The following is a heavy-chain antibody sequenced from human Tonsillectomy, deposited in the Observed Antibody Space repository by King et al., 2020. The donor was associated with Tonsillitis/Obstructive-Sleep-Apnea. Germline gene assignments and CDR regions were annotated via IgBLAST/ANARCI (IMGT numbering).Heavy chain of an antibody. D-gene: IGHD3-3*01. Sequence: QLVQSGAEVKKPGASVKVSCKASGYTFTSYAMHWVRQAPGQRLEWMVWINGGNGNPKYSQKFQGRVTITRDTSASTAYMELSSLTSEDTAVYYCARSTVFGVVPNWFDPWGQGTLVTVSS. V-gene: IGHV1-3*01. J-gene: IGHJ5*02. CDR1: GYTFTSYA. CDR3: ARSTVFGVVPNWFDP. CDR2: INGGNGNP.